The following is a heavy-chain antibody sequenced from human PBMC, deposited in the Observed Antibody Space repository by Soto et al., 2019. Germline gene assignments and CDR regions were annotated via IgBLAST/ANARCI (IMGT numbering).Heavy chain of an antibody. J-gene: IGHJ6*02. D-gene: IGHD3-16*02. CDR1: GDSVSSNSAA. CDR3: AREVMITFGGVIAYYYYYYGMDV. V-gene: IGHV6-1*01. CDR2: TYYRSKWYN. Sequence: SQTLSLTCAISGDSVSSNSAAWNWIRQSPSRGLEWLGRTYYRSKWYNDYAVSVKSRITINPDTSKNQFSLQLNSVTPEDTAVYYCAREVMITFGGVIAYYYYYYGMDVWGQGTTVTVS.